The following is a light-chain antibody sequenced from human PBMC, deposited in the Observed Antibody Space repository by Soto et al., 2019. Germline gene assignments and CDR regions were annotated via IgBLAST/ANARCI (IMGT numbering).Light chain of an antibody. V-gene: IGKV1-39*01. Sequence: DIQMTQSPSSLSASVGNRVTITCRASQSISSYLNWYQQKPGKAPKLLIYAASSLQSGVPSRFSGSGSGTDFTLTISSLQPEDFATYYCPQSYSTPQTFGQGTKVDNK. CDR2: AAS. J-gene: IGKJ1*01. CDR1: QSISSY. CDR3: PQSYSTPQT.